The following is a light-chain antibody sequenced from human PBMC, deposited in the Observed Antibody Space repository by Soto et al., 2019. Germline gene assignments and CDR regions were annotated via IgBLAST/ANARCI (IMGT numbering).Light chain of an antibody. CDR3: QSYDSSLSGYV. V-gene: IGLV1-40*01. Sequence: QSVLTQPPSVSGAPGQRVTISCTGSSSNIGAGYDVHWYQHLPGTAPKLLIYSNINRPSGVPDRFSGSKSGTSASLAITGLQAEDEADYYCQSYDSSLSGYVFGTGTKLTVL. CDR1: SSNIGAGYD. CDR2: SNI. J-gene: IGLJ1*01.